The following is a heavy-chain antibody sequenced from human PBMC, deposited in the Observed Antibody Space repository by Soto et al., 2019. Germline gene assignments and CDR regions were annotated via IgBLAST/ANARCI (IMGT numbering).Heavy chain of an antibody. CDR1: GYTFTSYG. CDR3: ARELAYGDYVNYYYGMDV. V-gene: IGHV1-18*01. D-gene: IGHD4-17*01. CDR2: ISAYNGNT. Sequence: QVQLVQSGAEVKKPGASVKVSCKASGYTFTSYGISWVRQAPGQGLEWMGWISAYNGNTNYAQKLQGRVTMTTDTSTSTAYMEPRSLRSDDTAVYYCARELAYGDYVNYYYGMDVWGQGTTVTVSS. J-gene: IGHJ6*02.